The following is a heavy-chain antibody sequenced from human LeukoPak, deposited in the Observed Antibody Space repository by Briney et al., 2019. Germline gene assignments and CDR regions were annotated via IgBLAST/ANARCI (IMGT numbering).Heavy chain of an antibody. CDR1: GGSFSGYY. Sequence: SETLSLTCAVYGGSFSGYYWSWIRQPPGKGLEWIREINHSGSTNYNPSLKSRVTISVDTSKNQFSLKLSSVTAADTAVYYCARGLRAAAGNEAGYYFDYWGQGTLVTVSS. J-gene: IGHJ4*02. CDR2: INHSGST. V-gene: IGHV4-34*01. CDR3: ARGLRAAAGNEAGYYFDY. D-gene: IGHD6-13*01.